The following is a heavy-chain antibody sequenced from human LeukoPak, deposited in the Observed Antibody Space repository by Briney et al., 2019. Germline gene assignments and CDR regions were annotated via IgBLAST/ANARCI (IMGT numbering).Heavy chain of an antibody. J-gene: IGHJ4*02. CDR2: ISSSSSTI. CDR1: GFTFSSYS. Sequence: PGGSLRPSCAASGFTFSSYSMNWVRQAPGKGLEWVSYISSSSSTIYYADSVKGRFTISRDNAKNLLYLQMNTLRDEDTAVYYCAPHRDGSYPFDYWGQGTLVTVSS. D-gene: IGHD1-26*01. V-gene: IGHV3-48*02. CDR3: APHRDGSYPFDY.